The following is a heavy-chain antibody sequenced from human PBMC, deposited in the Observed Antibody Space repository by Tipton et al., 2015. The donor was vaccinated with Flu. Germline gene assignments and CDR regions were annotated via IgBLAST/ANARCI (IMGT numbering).Heavy chain of an antibody. V-gene: IGHV4-4*07. CDR1: GGSISSYY. CDR2: IYTSGST. Sequence: TLSLTCTVSGGSISSYYWSWIRQPAGKGLEWIGRIYTSGSTNYNPSLKSRVTMSADTAKNQFSLKLSSVTAADTAVYYCARAGSGWFDLYYYYYMDVWGKGTTVTVSS. CDR3: ARAGSGWFDLYYYYYMDV. D-gene: IGHD6-19*01. J-gene: IGHJ6*03.